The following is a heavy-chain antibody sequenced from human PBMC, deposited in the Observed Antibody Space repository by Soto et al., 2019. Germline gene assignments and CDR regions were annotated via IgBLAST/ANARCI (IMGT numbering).Heavy chain of an antibody. V-gene: IGHV3-48*03. CDR2: ISSSGSTI. D-gene: IGHD3-10*01. Sequence: GGSLRLSCAASGFTFSSYEMNWVRQAPGKGLEWVSYISSSGSTIYYADSVKGRFTISRDNANNSLYLQMNNLRAEDTAVYYCARDVWNYYGSGSYYYYGMDVWCQGTTVTVSS. J-gene: IGHJ6*02. CDR3: ARDVWNYYGSGSYYYYGMDV. CDR1: GFTFSSYE.